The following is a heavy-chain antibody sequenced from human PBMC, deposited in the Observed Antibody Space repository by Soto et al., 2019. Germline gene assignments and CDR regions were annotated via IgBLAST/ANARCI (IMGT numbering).Heavy chain of an antibody. D-gene: IGHD3-9*01. CDR3: ARHRRLVIRLDFDY. J-gene: IGHJ4*02. Sequence: ASVKVSCKASGYTFTSYDINWVRQATGQGLEWMGWMNPNSGNTGYAQKFQGRVTMTRNTSISTAYMELSSLRSEDTAVYYCARHRRLVIRLDFDYWGQGTLVTVSS. CDR1: GYTFTSYD. V-gene: IGHV1-8*01. CDR2: MNPNSGNT.